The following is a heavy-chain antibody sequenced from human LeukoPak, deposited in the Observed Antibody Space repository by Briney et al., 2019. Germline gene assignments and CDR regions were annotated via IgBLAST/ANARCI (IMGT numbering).Heavy chain of an antibody. CDR2: IYPGDSDT. J-gene: IGHJ5*02. V-gene: IGHV5-51*01. D-gene: IGHD3-10*01. CDR1: GYSFTSYW. CDR3: ARRITMVRGVIMNNWFDP. Sequence: GESLKISCKGSGYSFTSYWIGWVRQMPGKGLEWMGIIYPGDSDTRYSPSFQGQVTISADKSISTAYLQWSSLKASDTAMYYCARRITMVRGVIMNNWFDPWGQGTLVTVSS.